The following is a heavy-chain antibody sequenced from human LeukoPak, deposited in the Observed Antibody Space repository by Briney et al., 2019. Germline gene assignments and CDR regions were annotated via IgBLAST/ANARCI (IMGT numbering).Heavy chain of an antibody. CDR1: GDSVSSHGAA. Sequence: SQTLSLTCAISGDSVSSHGAAWNWIRQSLSRGLEWLGRTYYRSRWLNDYAVSVKSRITINPDTSKNQFSLQLSSVTSEDTAVYYCARGVRHCSSTSCLHGGWFDPWGQGTLVTVSS. D-gene: IGHD2-2*01. CDR2: TYYRSRWLN. J-gene: IGHJ5*02. CDR3: ARGVRHCSSTSCLHGGWFDP. V-gene: IGHV6-1*01.